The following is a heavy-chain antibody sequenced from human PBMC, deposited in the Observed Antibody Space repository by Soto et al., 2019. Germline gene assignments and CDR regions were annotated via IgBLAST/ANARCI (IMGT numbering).Heavy chain of an antibody. CDR2: ISYDGSNK. Sequence: GGSLRLSCAASGFTFSSYAMHWVRQAPGKGLEWVAVISYDGSNKYYADSVKGRFTISRDNSKNTLYLKMNSLRAEDMAVYYCARDRGGFLGYCSSTSCNDQYYYYGMDVWGQGTTVTVSS. V-gene: IGHV3-30-3*01. J-gene: IGHJ6*02. CDR3: ARDRGGFLGYCSSTSCNDQYYYYGMDV. CDR1: GFTFSSYA. D-gene: IGHD2-2*01.